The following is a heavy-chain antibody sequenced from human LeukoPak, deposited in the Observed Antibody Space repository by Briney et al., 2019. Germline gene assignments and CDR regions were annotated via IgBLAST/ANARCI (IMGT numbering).Heavy chain of an antibody. CDR1: GGSISSGGYD. J-gene: IGHJ4*02. V-gene: IGHV4-31*03. D-gene: IGHD5-18*01. Sequence: SQTLSLTCTVSGGSISSGGYDWSWIRQHPGKGLEWIGYIYYSGSTYYNPSLKIRVTISVDTSKNQFSLKLSSVTAADTAVYYCARGWTAMVNFHYWGQGTLVTVSS. CDR3: ARGWTAMVNFHY. CDR2: IYYSGST.